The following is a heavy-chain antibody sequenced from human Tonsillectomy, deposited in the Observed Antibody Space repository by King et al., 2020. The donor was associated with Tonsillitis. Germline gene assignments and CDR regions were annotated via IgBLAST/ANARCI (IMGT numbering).Heavy chain of an antibody. CDR3: AKDMSPRTVVTNLQH. CDR1: GFTFDDYA. Sequence: VQLVESGGGLVQPGRSLRLSCAASGFTFDDYAMHWVRQAPGKGLEWVSGISWNSGSIGYADSVKGRFTISRDNAKNSLYLQMNSLRAEDTALYYCAKDMSPRTVVTNLQHWGQGTLVTVSS. V-gene: IGHV3-9*01. CDR2: ISWNSGSI. J-gene: IGHJ1*01. D-gene: IGHD4-23*01.